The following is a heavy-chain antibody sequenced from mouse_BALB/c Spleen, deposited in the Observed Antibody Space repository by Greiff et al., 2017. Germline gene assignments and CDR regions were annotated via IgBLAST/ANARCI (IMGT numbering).Heavy chain of an antibody. CDR3: TNYGSTWFAY. J-gene: IGHJ3*01. CDR1: GYTFTSYW. V-gene: IGHV1-5*01. D-gene: IGHD1-1*01. CDR2: IYPGNSDT. Sequence: VHVKQSGTVLARPGASVKMSCKASGYTFTSYWMHWVKQRPGQGLEWIGAIYPGNSDTSYNQKFKGKAKLTAVTSTSTAYMELSSLTNEDSAVYYCTNYGSTWFAYWGQGTLVTVSA.